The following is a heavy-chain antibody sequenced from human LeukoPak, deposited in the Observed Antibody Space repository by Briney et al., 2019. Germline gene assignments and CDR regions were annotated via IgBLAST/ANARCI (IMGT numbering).Heavy chain of an antibody. CDR1: GGSFSGYY. CDR3: ARGERLWAAVATDFDY. J-gene: IGHJ4*02. CDR2: INHSGST. D-gene: IGHD2-21*02. Sequence: SSETLSLTCAVYGGSFSGYYWSWIRQPPGKGLEWIGEINHSGSTNYNPSLKSRVTISEDTSKNQFSLKLSSVTAADTAVYYCARGERLWAAVATDFDYWGQGTLVTVSS. V-gene: IGHV4-34*01.